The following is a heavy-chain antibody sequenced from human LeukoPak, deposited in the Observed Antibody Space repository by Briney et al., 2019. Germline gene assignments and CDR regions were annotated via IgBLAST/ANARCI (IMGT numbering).Heavy chain of an antibody. Sequence: PGGSLRLSCAASGFTFSSYAMSWVRQAPGQGLEWVSLITYSAASTYYADSVKGRFTISRDNSKNTLSLQVNSLRAEDTAVYYCVKFMGRGGPQVWHFDVWGRGTLVTVSS. CDR2: ITYSAAST. CDR3: VKFMGRGGPQVWHFDV. D-gene: IGHD3-10*01. V-gene: IGHV3-23*01. CDR1: GFTFSSYA. J-gene: IGHJ2*01.